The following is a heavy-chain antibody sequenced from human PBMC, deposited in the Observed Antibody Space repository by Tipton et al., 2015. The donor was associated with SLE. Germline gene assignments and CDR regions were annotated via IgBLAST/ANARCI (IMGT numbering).Heavy chain of an antibody. CDR2: IRPDGTTT. J-gene: IGHJ4*02. CDR3: VSDNAGVFDY. CDR1: GFTFTNYW. Sequence: GSLRLSCAASGFTFTNYWMSWIRQAPGKGLAWVARIRPDGTTTNYADSVKGRFTISRDNAKNTLYLQMNSLRDDDTAVYYCVSDNAGVFDYWGQGTLVTVSS. D-gene: IGHD3-3*01. V-gene: IGHV3-74*01.